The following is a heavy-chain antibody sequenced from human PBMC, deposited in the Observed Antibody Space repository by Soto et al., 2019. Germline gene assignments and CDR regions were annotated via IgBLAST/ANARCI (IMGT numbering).Heavy chain of an antibody. J-gene: IGHJ6*02. CDR3: ARGGAVAGDPNLQRYYYGMDV. Sequence: QVQLEQSGAEVKKPGSSVKVSCEASGRTFSSYSIIWVRQAPGQGLEWMGRITPVLGIANYAQKFQGRVTITADKSTSTAYMDLSSLTFEDTAVYYCARGGAVAGDPNLQRYYYGMDVWGQGTTVTVSS. CDR1: GRTFSSYS. V-gene: IGHV1-69*02. D-gene: IGHD6-19*01. CDR2: ITPVLGIA.